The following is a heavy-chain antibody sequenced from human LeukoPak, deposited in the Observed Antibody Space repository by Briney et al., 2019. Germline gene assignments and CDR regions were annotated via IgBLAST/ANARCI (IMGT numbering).Heavy chain of an antibody. CDR1: GGSISSYY. CDR2: IYYSGST. J-gene: IGHJ4*02. Sequence: KPSETLPLTCTVSGGSISSYYWSWIRQPPGKGLEWIGYIYYSGSTNYNPSLKSRVTISVDTSKNQFSLKLSSVTAADTAVYYCARSWGYEYYFDYWGQGTLVTVSS. CDR3: ARSWGYEYYFDY. D-gene: IGHD3-16*01. V-gene: IGHV4-59*01.